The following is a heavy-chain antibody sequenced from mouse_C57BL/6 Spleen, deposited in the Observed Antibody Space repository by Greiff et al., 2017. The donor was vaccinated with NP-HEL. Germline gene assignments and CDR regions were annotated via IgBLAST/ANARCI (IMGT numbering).Heavy chain of an antibody. CDR1: GYAFSSYW. J-gene: IGHJ2*01. D-gene: IGHD1-1*01. Sequence: VKLQESGAELVKPGASVKISCKASGYAFSSYWMNWVKQRPGKGLEWIGQIYPGDGDTNYNGKFKGKATLTADKSSSTAYMLLRSRPSEDSAVYFCARGDCYGSSYFDYWGQGTTLTVSS. CDR3: ARGDCYGSSYFDY. V-gene: IGHV1-80*01. CDR2: IYPGDGDT.